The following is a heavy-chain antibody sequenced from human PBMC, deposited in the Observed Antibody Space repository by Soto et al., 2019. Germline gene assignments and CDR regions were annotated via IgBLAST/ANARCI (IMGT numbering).Heavy chain of an antibody. D-gene: IGHD3-22*01. V-gene: IGHV1-3*01. Sequence: QIPLMQSGAEVKKPGASVKVSCKASGYTFTSYGIHWVRQAPGQRLEWTGWINAGNGNTKYSEKFRGRVTITRDTSASTAYLELSSLRSEDTAVYYCARDPNDSSAYYHHYYYGMDVWGQGTTVTVSS. CDR2: INAGNGNT. CDR3: ARDPNDSSAYYHHYYYGMDV. J-gene: IGHJ6*02. CDR1: GYTFTSYG.